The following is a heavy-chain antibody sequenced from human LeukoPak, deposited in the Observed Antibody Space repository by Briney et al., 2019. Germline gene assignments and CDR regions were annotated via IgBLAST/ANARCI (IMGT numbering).Heavy chain of an antibody. J-gene: IGHJ3*02. CDR1: GASISSYY. CDR3: ARHVSPYYDFWRGYYTAAFDI. Sequence: PAETLSLTFTVPGASISSYYWSWIRQPPGKGLEWIGYIYYSGITNYNPSLKSRVTISVGTSKNQFSLKLSYVTAADTAVYYCARHVSPYYDFWRGYYTAAFDIWGQGTMVAVSS. V-gene: IGHV4-59*08. CDR2: IYYSGIT. D-gene: IGHD3-3*01.